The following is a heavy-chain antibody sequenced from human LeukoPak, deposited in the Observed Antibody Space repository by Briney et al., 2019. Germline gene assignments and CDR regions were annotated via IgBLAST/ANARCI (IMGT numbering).Heavy chain of an antibody. Sequence: PGGSLRLSCAASGFPFSSHAMSWVRQPPGKGLEWVSAISNGKTYYADSVRGRFTISRDDSKNTVYLQMNSLRDEDTALYYCVREAGYCASVCLKSNWFDPWGQGTPVTVSS. J-gene: IGHJ5*02. CDR1: GFPFSSHA. CDR2: ISNGKT. CDR3: VREAGYCASVCLKSNWFDP. D-gene: IGHD2-21*02. V-gene: IGHV3-23*01.